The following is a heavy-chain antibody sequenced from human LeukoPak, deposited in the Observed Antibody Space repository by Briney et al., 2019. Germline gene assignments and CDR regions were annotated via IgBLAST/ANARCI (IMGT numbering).Heavy chain of an antibody. D-gene: IGHD4-23*01. CDR2: INPNSGGT. CDR3: ARNAEPAAVTTIDY. Sequence: ASVKVSCKASGYTFTGYYMHWVRQAPGQGLEWIGWINPNSGGTNYAQKFQGRVTMTRDTSISTAYMELSRLRSDDTAVYYCARNAEPAAVTTIDYWGQGTLVTVSS. V-gene: IGHV1-2*02. J-gene: IGHJ4*02. CDR1: GYTFTGYY.